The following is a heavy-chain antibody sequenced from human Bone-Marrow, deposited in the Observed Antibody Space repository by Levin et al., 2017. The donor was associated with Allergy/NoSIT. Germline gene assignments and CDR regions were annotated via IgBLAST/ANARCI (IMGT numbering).Heavy chain of an antibody. CDR1: GYSFTSYW. Sequence: GASVKVSCKGSGYSFTSYWIGWVRQMPGKGLEWMGIIYPGDSDTRYSPSFQGQVTISADKSISTAYLQWSSLKASDTAMYYCATDYYDSSGYQTIDAFDIWGQGTMVTVSS. V-gene: IGHV5-51*03. D-gene: IGHD3-22*01. CDR3: ATDYYDSSGYQTIDAFDI. J-gene: IGHJ3*02. CDR2: IYPGDSDT.